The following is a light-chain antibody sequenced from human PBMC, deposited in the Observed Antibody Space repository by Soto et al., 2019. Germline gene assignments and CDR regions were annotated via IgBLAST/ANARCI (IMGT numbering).Light chain of an antibody. Sequence: AITPDLATRSPSLQPRATLSCRASQSVSRNLAWYQQKRGQAPRLLIYGASTMASGVPSRFSGSGSGTEFTLTISSLQSEDFAAYHCQQYYKTPRTFGQGTKVDIK. V-gene: IGKV3-15*01. CDR1: QSVSRN. CDR2: GAS. CDR3: QQYYKTPRT. J-gene: IGKJ1*01.